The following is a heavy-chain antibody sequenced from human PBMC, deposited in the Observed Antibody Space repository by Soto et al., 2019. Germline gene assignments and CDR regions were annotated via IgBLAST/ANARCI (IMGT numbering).Heavy chain of an antibody. CDR1: SGSIGSYY. CDR2: VYYSDAT. J-gene: IGHJ6*02. D-gene: IGHD6-13*01. Sequence: SQTLSLTCTLTSGSIGSYYWSWIRHSPGRGLEWIGCVYYSDATNYNPSLKSRATMSMDKSNNQFSLRLRSVTAADTAVYYCARTESSSWSFFYYGMGVWGQGTTVTVSS. CDR3: ARTESSSWSFFYYGMGV. V-gene: IGHV4-59*01.